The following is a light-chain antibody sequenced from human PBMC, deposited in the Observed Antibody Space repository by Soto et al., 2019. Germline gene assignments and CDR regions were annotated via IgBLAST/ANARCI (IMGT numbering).Light chain of an antibody. Sequence: QSVLTQPPSVSAAPGQKVTISCSGSSANIGSNYVSWYQQLPGTAPKLVIYDSDRRPSEIPDRFSGSKSGTSATLDITGLQTGDEADYYGGAWDGSLSVVLFGGGTKVTVL. CDR1: SANIGSNY. V-gene: IGLV1-51*01. CDR3: GAWDGSLSVVL. J-gene: IGLJ2*01. CDR2: DSD.